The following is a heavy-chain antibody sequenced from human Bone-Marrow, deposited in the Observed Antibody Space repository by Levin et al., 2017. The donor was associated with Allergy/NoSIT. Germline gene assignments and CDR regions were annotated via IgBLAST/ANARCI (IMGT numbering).Heavy chain of an antibody. CDR3: ARGHDFWSGYLDAFVL. CDR2: INTNNGNP. V-gene: IGHV7-4-1*02. D-gene: IGHD3-3*01. CDR1: GYTLTNYA. J-gene: IGHJ3*01. Sequence: ASVKVSCKASGYTLTNYAISWVRQAPGQGLEWMGWINTNNGNPTFAQGFTGRFVFSLDTSVSTSYLQISSLKAEDTAVYFCARGHDFWSGYLDAFVLWGQGTLVTVSS.